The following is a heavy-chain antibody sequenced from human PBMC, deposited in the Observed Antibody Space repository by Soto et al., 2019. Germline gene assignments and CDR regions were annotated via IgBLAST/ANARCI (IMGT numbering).Heavy chain of an antibody. V-gene: IGHV4-61*01. D-gene: IGHD3-3*01. CDR1: RGSVSSGSYY. CDR3: ERVGFTYYDFWSGRTAGDAFDI. Sequence: SETLSLTCTASRGSVSSGSYYWSWHRQPPGKGLEWIEYIYYSESTNYNTSLKSRVTISVDTSKNQFSLKLSSVTAADTAVYYCERVGFTYYDFWSGRTAGDAFDIWGQGTMVTVSS. CDR2: IYYSEST. J-gene: IGHJ3*02.